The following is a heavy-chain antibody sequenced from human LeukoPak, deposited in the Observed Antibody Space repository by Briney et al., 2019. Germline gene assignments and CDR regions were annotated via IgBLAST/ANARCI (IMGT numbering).Heavy chain of an antibody. CDR1: GFTFSSYW. CDR2: IKQDGSEK. CDR3: ARILYYYDSRSFDY. V-gene: IGHV3-7*03. Sequence: GALRLPCVASGFTFSSYWMSWVRQAPGKGLECVADIKQDGSEKYYVDSVKGRFTISRGNAKNSLYLQMNSLRAEDTALYYCARILYYYDSRSFDYWGQGTLVTVSS. D-gene: IGHD3-22*01. J-gene: IGHJ4*02.